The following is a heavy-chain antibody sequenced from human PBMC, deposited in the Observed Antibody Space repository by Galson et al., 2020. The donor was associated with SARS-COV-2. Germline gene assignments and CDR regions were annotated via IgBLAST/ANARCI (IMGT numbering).Heavy chain of an antibody. CDR1: ALTFSNTE. Sequence: GGSLRLSCSASALTFSNTEMNWLRQAPGKGLEWLSYISMSGITIYYADSVKGRFTISRDNGENSLYLQMNSLRAEDTGIYYCATGDVWFESWGQGTLVTVSS. J-gene: IGHJ5*01. D-gene: IGHD7-27*01. V-gene: IGHV3-48*03. CDR2: ISMSGITI. CDR3: ATGDVWFES.